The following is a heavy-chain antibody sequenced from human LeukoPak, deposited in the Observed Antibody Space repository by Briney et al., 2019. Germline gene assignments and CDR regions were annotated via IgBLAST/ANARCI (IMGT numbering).Heavy chain of an antibody. Sequence: GESLKISCKGSGYSFTNYWIGWVRQMPGKGLEWMGIIYPGDSDTRYSPSFQGQVTISADKSITTAYLQWSSLKASDTAMYYCARPGITGTDYFDNWGQGTLVTVSS. J-gene: IGHJ4*02. V-gene: IGHV5-51*01. CDR3: ARPGITGTDYFDN. CDR2: IYPGDSDT. CDR1: GYSFTNYW. D-gene: IGHD1-7*01.